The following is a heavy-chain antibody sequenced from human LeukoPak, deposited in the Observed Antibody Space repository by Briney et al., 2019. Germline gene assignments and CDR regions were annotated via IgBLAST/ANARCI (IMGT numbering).Heavy chain of an antibody. J-gene: IGHJ6*02. CDR2: IYYSGST. Sequence: SETLSLTCTVSGGSISSYYWSWIRQPPGKGLEWIGYIYYSGSTNYNPSLKSRVTISVDTSKNQFSLKLSFVTAADTAVYYCARKRGYSYGYEYYYYGMDVWGQGTTVTVSS. CDR1: GGSISSYY. CDR3: ARKRGYSYGYEYYYYGMDV. V-gene: IGHV4-59*01. D-gene: IGHD5-18*01.